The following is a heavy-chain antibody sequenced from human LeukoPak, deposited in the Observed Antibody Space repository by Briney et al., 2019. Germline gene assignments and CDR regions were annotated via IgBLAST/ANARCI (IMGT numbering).Heavy chain of an antibody. Sequence: GSLRLSCAASGFTFSSYAMSWVRQAPGKGLEWIGSIYYSGSTYYNPSLKSRVTISVDTSKNQFSLKLSSVTAADTAVYYCARRRKRGFDYWGQGTLVTVSS. CDR1: GFTFSSYA. V-gene: IGHV4-39*01. D-gene: IGHD1-14*01. CDR3: ARRRKRGFDY. J-gene: IGHJ4*02. CDR2: IYYSGST.